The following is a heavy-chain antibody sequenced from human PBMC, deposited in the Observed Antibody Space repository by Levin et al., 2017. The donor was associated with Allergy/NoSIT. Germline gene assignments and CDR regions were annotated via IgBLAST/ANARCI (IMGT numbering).Heavy chain of an antibody. J-gene: IGHJ4*02. CDR1: GFTFSSYA. V-gene: IGHV3-23*01. CDR2: ISGSGGTT. CDR3: AKRGFLDY. D-gene: IGHD2/OR15-2a*01. Sequence: PGESLKISCAASGFTFSSYAMSWVRQAPGKGLEWVSTISGSGGTTYYADSVKGRFTISRDNSKNTLYLQMNSLRAEDTAVYYCAKRGFLDYWGQGTLVTVSS.